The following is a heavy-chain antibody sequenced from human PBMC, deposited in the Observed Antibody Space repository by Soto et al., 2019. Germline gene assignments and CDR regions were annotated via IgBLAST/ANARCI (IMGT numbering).Heavy chain of an antibody. J-gene: IGHJ4*02. CDR2: VNPSGGHT. D-gene: IGHD2-21*02. Sequence: QVQLVQSGAEVKKPGASVKVSCKASGDTFTDYYIHWVRQAPGQGLEWMGRVNPSGGHTTYGQHSLGRMTMNRHTSTSTLYMELTSLTSEDTAIYYCARGGHVVVVTAALDYWGQGTLVTVSS. CDR3: ARGGHVVVVTAALDY. V-gene: IGHV1-46*01. CDR1: GDTFTDYY.